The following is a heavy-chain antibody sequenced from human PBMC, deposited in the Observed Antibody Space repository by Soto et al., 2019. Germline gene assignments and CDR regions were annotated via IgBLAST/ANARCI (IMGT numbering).Heavy chain of an antibody. Sequence: SETLSLTCTVSGGSFSSYYWIWLRQPPGKGLEWIGEINHSGSTNYNPSLKSRVTISVDTSKNQFSLKLSSVTAADTAVYYCARGRRTTVTIDYWGQGTQVTVSS. J-gene: IGHJ4*02. CDR3: ARGRRTTVTIDY. CDR1: GGSFSSYY. D-gene: IGHD4-17*01. V-gene: IGHV4-34*01. CDR2: INHSGST.